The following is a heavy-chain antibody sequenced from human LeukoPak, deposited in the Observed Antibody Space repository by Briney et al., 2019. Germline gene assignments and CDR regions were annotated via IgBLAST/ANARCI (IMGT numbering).Heavy chain of an antibody. Sequence: SETLSLTCTVSGYFISSGYYWGWTRPPPGKGLEWTGSIYHSGSTYYNPSLKSRVTISVDTSKNQFSLKLSSVTAADTAVYYCARRGSGSYGAKRFYYWGQGTLVTVSS. D-gene: IGHD3-10*01. J-gene: IGHJ4*02. V-gene: IGHV4-38-2*02. CDR1: GYFISSGYY. CDR3: ARRGSGSYGAKRFYY. CDR2: IYHSGST.